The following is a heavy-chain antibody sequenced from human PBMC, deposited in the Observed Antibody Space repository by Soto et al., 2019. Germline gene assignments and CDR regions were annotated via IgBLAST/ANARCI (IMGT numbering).Heavy chain of an antibody. D-gene: IGHD2-21*01. CDR3: EKADWDGDCYTWRVYFHN. CDR2: ISSNRANI. J-gene: IGHJ1*01. CDR1: GFRFDDYV. V-gene: IGHV3-9*01. Sequence: EGQLVESGGGLVQPGRSLRLSCEGSGFRFDDYVMHWVRQAPGKGLEWVSGISSNRANIEYADSVKGLFTISRDNVKKALYLPMNRLRVEDTAFYYCEKADWDGDCYTWRVYFHNWGHGTLVTVSS.